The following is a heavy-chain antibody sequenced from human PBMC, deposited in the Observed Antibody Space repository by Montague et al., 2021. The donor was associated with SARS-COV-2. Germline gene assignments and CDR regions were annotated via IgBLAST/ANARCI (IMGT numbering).Heavy chain of an antibody. D-gene: IGHD3-3*01. V-gene: IGHV4-34*01. CDR1: GGSFSGYY. J-gene: IGHJ6*02. CDR3: ARMRCITIFGVGITPYYCDMDV. Sequence: SETLSLTCAVYGGSFSGYYWSWIRQPPGTGLEWIGEINHSCSTNYNPSLKSRVTISVYRSKNQFALTLSSVTAADTAVYYCARMRCITIFGVGITPYYCDMDVWGQGTTVTVSS. CDR2: INHSCST.